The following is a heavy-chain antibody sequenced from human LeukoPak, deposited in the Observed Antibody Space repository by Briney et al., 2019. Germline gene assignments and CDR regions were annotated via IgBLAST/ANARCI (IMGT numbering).Heavy chain of an antibody. V-gene: IGHV3-23*01. CDR1: GFTFSSYA. J-gene: IGHJ4*02. Sequence: GGSLRLSCAASGFTFSSYAMSWVRQAPGKGLEWVSAISGSGGSTYYADSVKGRFTISRDNSKNTLYLQMNSLRAEDTAVYYCAKAPESRFLEWLSDYWGQGTLVTVSS. CDR2: ISGSGGST. D-gene: IGHD3-3*01. CDR3: AKAPESRFLEWLSDY.